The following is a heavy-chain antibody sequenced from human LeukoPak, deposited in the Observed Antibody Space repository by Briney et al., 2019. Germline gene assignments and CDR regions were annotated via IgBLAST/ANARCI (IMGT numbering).Heavy chain of an antibody. CDR2: ISGRTGST. Sequence: GGSLRLSCAASGFTFSTNAMSWVRQAPGKGLERVSAISGRTGSTYYSDSVKGRFTISRDNSKSTLYLQMDSLRAEDTAVYYCAKCGNSGCHLIDYWGQGTLVTVSS. CDR1: GFTFSTNA. D-gene: IGHD5-12*01. J-gene: IGHJ4*02. CDR3: AKCGNSGCHLIDY. V-gene: IGHV3-23*01.